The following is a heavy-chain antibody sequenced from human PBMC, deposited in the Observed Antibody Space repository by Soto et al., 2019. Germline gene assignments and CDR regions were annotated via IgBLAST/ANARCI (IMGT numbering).Heavy chain of an antibody. CDR3: ARLTMVRGVIGYYFDY. Sequence: ASVKVSCKASGDTFTNSAFIWVRQAPGQGLEWMGWISAYNGNTDYEQKFQGRVTMTTDTSTSTAHMELRSLRSDDTAVYYCARLTMVRGVIGYYFDYWGQGTLVTVSS. CDR1: GDTFTNSA. D-gene: IGHD3-10*01. V-gene: IGHV1-18*01. CDR2: ISAYNGNT. J-gene: IGHJ4*02.